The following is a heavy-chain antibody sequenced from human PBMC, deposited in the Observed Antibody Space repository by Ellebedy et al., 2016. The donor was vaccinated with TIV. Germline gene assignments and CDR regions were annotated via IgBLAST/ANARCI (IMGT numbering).Heavy chain of an antibody. CDR1: GFSLIDYT. V-gene: IGHV3-48*04. CDR2: ISGINGPI. CDR3: AKPARTDATDF. J-gene: IGHJ4*02. D-gene: IGHD4-17*01. Sequence: GGSLRLSXEGFGFSLIDYTMNWVRQAPGKGLEWVSYISGINGPIHYADSVKGRFTISRDNSKNVIYLQMNGLRAEDTAIYYCAKPARTDATDFWGQGTLVTVSS.